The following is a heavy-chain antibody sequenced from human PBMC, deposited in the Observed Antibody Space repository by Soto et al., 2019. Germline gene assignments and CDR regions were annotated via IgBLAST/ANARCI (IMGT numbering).Heavy chain of an antibody. CDR3: ARQAIEAGGISWFDP. CDR1: GGSISRSNYY. CDR2: IYYIGST. V-gene: IGHV4-39*01. Sequence: ASETLSLTCTVSGGSISRSNYYWGWIRQPPGKGLEWIGSIYYIGSTDYNPSLKSRVTISVDTSKNQFSLKLSSVTAADTAVYYCARQAIEAGGISWFDPWGQGTLVTVSS. D-gene: IGHD6-13*01. J-gene: IGHJ5*02.